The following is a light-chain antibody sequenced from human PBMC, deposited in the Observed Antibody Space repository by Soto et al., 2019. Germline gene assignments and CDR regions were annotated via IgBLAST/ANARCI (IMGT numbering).Light chain of an antibody. CDR1: TSNIGNNY. Sequence: QSVLTQPPSVSAAPGQTVTISCSGSTSNIGNNYVSWYQQFPGTAPKLLIYDNNDRPSGIPDRFSGSKSGTSATLGISGLQTGDEADYYCATWDSSLSAHVFGGGTKLTVL. CDR2: DNN. V-gene: IGLV1-51*01. J-gene: IGLJ2*01. CDR3: ATWDSSLSAHV.